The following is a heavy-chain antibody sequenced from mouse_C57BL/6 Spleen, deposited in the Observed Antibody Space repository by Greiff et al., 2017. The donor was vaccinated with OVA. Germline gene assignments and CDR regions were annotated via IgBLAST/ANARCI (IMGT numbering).Heavy chain of an antibody. CDR1: GYAFSSSW. CDR3: ARSLQRVWFAY. V-gene: IGHV1-82*01. D-gene: IGHD2-10*01. CDR2: IYPGDGDT. Sequence: VQLQQSGPELVKPGASVKISCKASGYAFSSSWMNWVKQRPGKGLEWIGRIYPGDGDTNYNGKFKGKATLTADKSSSTAYMQLSSLTSEDSAVYFCARSLQRVWFAYWGQGTLVTVSA. J-gene: IGHJ3*01.